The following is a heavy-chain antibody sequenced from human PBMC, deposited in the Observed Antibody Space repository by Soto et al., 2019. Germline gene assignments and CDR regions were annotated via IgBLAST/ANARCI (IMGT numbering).Heavy chain of an antibody. V-gene: IGHV3-48*02. Sequence: PXXSLRLSCAASRFTCISYAMNWVRQAPGKGLDWXSFISXSSNTIYYEDXXKGRFIIXXDNDKNSLYLHMNRLRDEDTAVYYCARQGGMDVWGQGTTVTVSS. CDR2: ISXSSNTI. CDR1: RFTCISYA. J-gene: IGHJ6*02. CDR3: ARQGGMDV.